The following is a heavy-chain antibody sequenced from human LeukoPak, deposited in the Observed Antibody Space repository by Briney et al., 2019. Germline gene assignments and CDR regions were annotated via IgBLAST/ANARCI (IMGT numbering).Heavy chain of an antibody. Sequence: GGSLRFSCAGSGFTFSIYAMHWVRQAPGKGLEWVSTITATTRSTSYADSVKGRFTISRDNSKRTLYLQMNSLRVEDTAMYYCAKDPNGDYVGAFDFWGQGTLVSVSS. D-gene: IGHD4-23*01. CDR2: ITATTRST. V-gene: IGHV3-23*01. CDR1: GFTFSIYA. J-gene: IGHJ3*01. CDR3: AKDPNGDYVGAFDF.